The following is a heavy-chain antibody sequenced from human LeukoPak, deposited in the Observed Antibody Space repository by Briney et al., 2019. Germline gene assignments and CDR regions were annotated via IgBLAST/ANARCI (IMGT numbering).Heavy chain of an antibody. CDR1: GFTVSSNY. CDR3: ARAESSGWYRSYYFDY. Sequence: GGSLRLSCAASGFTVSSNYMSWVRQAPGKGLEWVSVIYSGGSTYYADSVKGRFTISGDNSKNTLYLQMNSLRAEDTAVYYCARAESSGWYRSYYFDYWGQGTLVTVSP. D-gene: IGHD6-19*01. CDR2: IYSGGST. J-gene: IGHJ4*02. V-gene: IGHV3-53*01.